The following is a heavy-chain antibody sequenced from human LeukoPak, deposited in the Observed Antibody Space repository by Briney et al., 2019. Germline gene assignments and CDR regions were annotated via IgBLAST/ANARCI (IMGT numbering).Heavy chain of an antibody. CDR3: ARVIPSAL. Sequence: GGSLRLSCAASGFTFSSYEMNWVRQASGKGLEWVSYISSGGSTIYYADSVKGRFTISRDNAKNSLYLQMNSLRAEDTAVYYCARVIPSALWGQGTLVTVSS. V-gene: IGHV3-48*03. J-gene: IGHJ4*02. CDR1: GFTFSSYE. CDR2: ISSGGSTI. D-gene: IGHD2-21*01.